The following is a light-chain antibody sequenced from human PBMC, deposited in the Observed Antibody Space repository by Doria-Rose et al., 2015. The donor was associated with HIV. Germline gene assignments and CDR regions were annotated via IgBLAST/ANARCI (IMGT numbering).Light chain of an antibody. V-gene: IGKV1-NL1*01. J-gene: IGKJ2*01. CDR2: GAS. Sequence: TQSTSSLSPSVGDRVTITCRASQDISNSLAWYQQIPGKAPKLLVYGASRLETGVPSSFSGSGSGTDYTLTIRSLQPEDFAKYDCQKYYTTPLYNGGQGTKLEIK. CDR3: QKYYTTPLYN. CDR1: QDISNS.